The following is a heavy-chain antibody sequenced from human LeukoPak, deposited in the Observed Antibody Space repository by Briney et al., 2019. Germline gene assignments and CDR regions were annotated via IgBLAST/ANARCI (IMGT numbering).Heavy chain of an antibody. D-gene: IGHD6-19*01. CDR3: ARETGIAVAGTAALDP. V-gene: IGHV3-11*01. CDR1: GFTFSDYY. CDR2: ISSSGSTI. J-gene: IGHJ5*02. Sequence: PGGSLRLSCAASGFTFSDYYKSWIRQAPGKGLEWVSYISSSGSTIYYADSVKGRFTISRDNAKNSLYLQMNSLRAEDTAVYYCARETGIAVAGTAALDPWGQGTLVTVSS.